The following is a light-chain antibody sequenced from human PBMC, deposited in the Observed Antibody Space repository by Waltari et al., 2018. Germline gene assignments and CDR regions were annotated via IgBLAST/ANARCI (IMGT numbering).Light chain of an antibody. CDR3: CSFAGSPPYV. CDR1: SSDVGGYDS. CDR2: DVN. J-gene: IGLJ1*01. V-gene: IGLV2-11*01. Sequence: QSALTQPRSVSGSPGQSVTIPCNGTSSDVGGYDSVPWYQQHPGKAPKLMIYDVNKRPSGVPDRLSGSKSGNTAFLTISGLQGEDEADYYCCSFAGSPPYVFGTGTKVTVL.